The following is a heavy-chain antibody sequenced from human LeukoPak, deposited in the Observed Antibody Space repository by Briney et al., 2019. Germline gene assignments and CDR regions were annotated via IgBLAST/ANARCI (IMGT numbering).Heavy chain of an antibody. CDR3: ARWSGVVGTARGWYFDL. J-gene: IGHJ2*01. CDR2: IYHSGSA. V-gene: IGHV4-4*02. D-gene: IGHD1-26*01. Sequence: PSGTLSLTCAVSGGSISSSNWWSWVRQPPGKGLEWIGEIYHSGSANYNPSLKSRVTISVDKSKNQFSLKLNSVTAADTAVYYCARWSGVVGTARGWYFDLWGRGTLVTVSS. CDR1: GGSISSSNW.